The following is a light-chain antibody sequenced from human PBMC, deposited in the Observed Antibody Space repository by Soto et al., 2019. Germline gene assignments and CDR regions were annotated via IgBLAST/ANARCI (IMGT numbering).Light chain of an antibody. V-gene: IGKV1-27*01. CDR2: ATS. Sequence: DVQMTQSPSSLSAFVGDRVTITCRASQGIAPYLAWFQQKPGKVPKLLIYATSTLHSGVPSRFSGSGSGTDFNLTINRLQPEDVGTYYCQKYNSAPLTFGGGTKVEIK. CDR3: QKYNSAPLT. J-gene: IGKJ4*01. CDR1: QGIAPY.